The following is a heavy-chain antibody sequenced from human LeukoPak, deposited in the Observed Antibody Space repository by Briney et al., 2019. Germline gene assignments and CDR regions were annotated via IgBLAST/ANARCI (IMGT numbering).Heavy chain of an antibody. Sequence: SETLSLTCTVSGGSVSSTTYYWNWIRQPPGKGLEWIGYVYNSGSTNYNPSLKSRVTISVDTSKNQFSLKLSSVTAADTAIYYCAGDGDYWGQGTLVTVSS. J-gene: IGHJ4*02. CDR2: VYNSGST. V-gene: IGHV4-61*01. CDR1: GGSVSSTTYY. CDR3: AGDGDY.